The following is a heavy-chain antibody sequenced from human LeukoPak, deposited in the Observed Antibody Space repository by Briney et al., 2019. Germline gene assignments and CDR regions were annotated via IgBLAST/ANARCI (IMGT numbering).Heavy chain of an antibody. CDR3: ARGRKSSSSLGVGYYYYMDV. Sequence: SETLSLTCAVYGGSFSGYYRSWIRQPPGKGLEWMGEINHSGSTNHNPSLKSRVTISVDTSKNQFSLKLSSVTAADTAVYYCARGRKSSSSLGVGYYYYMDVWGKGTTVTVSS. V-gene: IGHV4-34*01. CDR1: GGSFSGYY. J-gene: IGHJ6*03. CDR2: INHSGST. D-gene: IGHD6-6*01.